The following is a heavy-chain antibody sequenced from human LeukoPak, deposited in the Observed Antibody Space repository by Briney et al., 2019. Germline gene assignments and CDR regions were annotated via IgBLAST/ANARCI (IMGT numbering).Heavy chain of an antibody. D-gene: IGHD6-6*01. CDR3: TTSREYSSSYVLDY. J-gene: IGHJ4*02. CDR2: IKTKPNSYAT. V-gene: IGHV3-73*01. CDR1: GFTFSGSA. Sequence: GGSLRLSCAASGFTFSGSAMHWVRQASGKGLEWVGRIKTKPNSYATAYAASVKGRFTISRDDSKNTAYLQMNSLKTEDTAVYYCTTSREYSSSYVLDYWGQGTLVTVSS.